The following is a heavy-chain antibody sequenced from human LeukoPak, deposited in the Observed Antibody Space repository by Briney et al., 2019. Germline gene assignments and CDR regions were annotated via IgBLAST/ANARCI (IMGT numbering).Heavy chain of an antibody. CDR1: GGSISTSNYY. Sequence: SETLSLTCTVSGGSISTSNYYWGWIRQPPGKGLEWIGSIYYSGSTYYNPSLKSRVTISVHTSKNQFSLKLSSVTAADTAVYYCARDYQGGYGDKTVDYWGQGTLVTVSS. V-gene: IGHV4-39*07. CDR2: IYYSGST. CDR3: ARDYQGGYGDKTVDY. J-gene: IGHJ4*02. D-gene: IGHD5-18*01.